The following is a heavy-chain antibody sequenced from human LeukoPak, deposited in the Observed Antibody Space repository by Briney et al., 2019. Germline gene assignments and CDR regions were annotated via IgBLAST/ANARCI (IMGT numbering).Heavy chain of an antibody. CDR3: AIFQGTYGDNGNDH. D-gene: IGHD4-17*01. J-gene: IGHJ4*02. V-gene: IGHV1-69*13. Sequence: SVKVSCKASGGTXSGYAINWVRRAPGQGLEWMGGIIAMIGTAKYAQRFQGRVTITADESTSTAYMEVSSLRSEDTAVYYCAIFQGTYGDNGNDHWGQGTPVIVSS. CDR1: GGTXSGYA. CDR2: IIAMIGTA.